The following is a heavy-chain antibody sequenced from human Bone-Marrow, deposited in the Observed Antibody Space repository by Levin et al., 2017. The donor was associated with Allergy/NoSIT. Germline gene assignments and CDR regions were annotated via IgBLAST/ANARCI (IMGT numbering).Heavy chain of an antibody. J-gene: IGHJ4*02. CDR3: ARISDYNVFHY. CDR2: INHSGST. CDR1: GGSFSGYY. V-gene: IGHV4-34*01. D-gene: IGHD4-17*01. Sequence: SETLSLTCAVYGGSFSGYYWSWIRQPPGKGLEWIGEINHSGSTNYNPSLKSRVTISVDTSKNQFSLKLSSVTAADTAVYYCARISDYNVFHYWGQGTLVTVSS.